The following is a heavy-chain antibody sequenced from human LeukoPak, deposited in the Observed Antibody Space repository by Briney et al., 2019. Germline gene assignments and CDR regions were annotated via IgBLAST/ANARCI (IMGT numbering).Heavy chain of an antibody. V-gene: IGHV4-4*07. CDR2: IYTSGST. CDR1: GGSISSYH. CDR3: ARGGHSGWYKGYNWFDP. J-gene: IGHJ5*02. D-gene: IGHD6-19*01. Sequence: SETLSLTCTVSGGSISSYHWSWIRQPAGKGLGWIGRIYTSGSTNYNPSLKSRVTMSVDTSKNQFSLKLSSVTAADTAVYYCARGGHSGWYKGYNWFDPWGQGTLVNVSS.